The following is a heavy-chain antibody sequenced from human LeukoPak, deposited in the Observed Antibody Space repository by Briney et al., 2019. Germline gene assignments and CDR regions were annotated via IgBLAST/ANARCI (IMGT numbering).Heavy chain of an antibody. CDR1: GGSISSYY. CDR2: IYYSGST. Sequence: SETLSLTCTVSGGSISSYYWSWIRQPPGKGLEWIGYIYYSGSTNYNPSLKSRVTISVDTSKNQFSLKLSSVTAADTAVYYCARLSARYSSSWYTPLFDYWGQGTLVTVSS. V-gene: IGHV4-59*12. CDR3: ARLSARYSSSWYTPLFDY. D-gene: IGHD6-13*01. J-gene: IGHJ4*02.